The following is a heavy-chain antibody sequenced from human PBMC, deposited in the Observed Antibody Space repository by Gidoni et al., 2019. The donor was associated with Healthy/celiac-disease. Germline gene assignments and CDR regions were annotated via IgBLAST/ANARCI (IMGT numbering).Heavy chain of an antibody. Sequence: QLQLQESGSVLVKPSQTLSLTCPVSGGSISRGGYSWSWIRQPPGKGLECIGYIYHSGSTYYNASLKSRVTISVDRSKNQFSLKLSSVTAADTAVYYCARESRCTAFVFDPWGQGTLVTVSS. J-gene: IGHJ5*02. V-gene: IGHV4-30-2*01. D-gene: IGHD2-8*01. CDR3: ARESRCTAFVFDP. CDR2: IYHSGST. CDR1: GGSISRGGYS.